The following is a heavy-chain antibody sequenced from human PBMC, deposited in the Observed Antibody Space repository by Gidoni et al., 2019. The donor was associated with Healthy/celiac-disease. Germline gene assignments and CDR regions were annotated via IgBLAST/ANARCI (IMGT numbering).Heavy chain of an antibody. J-gene: IGHJ4*02. CDR3: ARDRWSFCGTSTSCSVFDY. D-gene: IGHD2-2*01. Sequence: QVQLQQSGPGLVKPSQTLSLTCAISGDSVSSNSAAWNWIRQSPSRGLEWLGRTYYRSKWYNDYAVSVKSRITINPDTSKNQFSLQLNSVTPEDTAVYYCARDRWSFCGTSTSCSVFDYWGQGTLVTVSS. V-gene: IGHV6-1*01. CDR2: TYYRSKWYN. CDR1: GDSVSSNSAA.